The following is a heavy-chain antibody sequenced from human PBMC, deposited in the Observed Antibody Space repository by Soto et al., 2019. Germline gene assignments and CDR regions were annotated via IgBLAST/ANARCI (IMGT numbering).Heavy chain of an antibody. D-gene: IGHD2-15*01. J-gene: IGHJ5*02. CDR2: ISYDGSNK. Sequence: GGSLRLSCVASGFTFSSYAMHWVRQAPGKGLEWVAVISYDGSNKYYADSVKGRFTISRDNSKNTLYLQMNSLRAEDTAVYYCARWVAAPGWFDPWGQGTLVTVSS. CDR3: ARWVAAPGWFDP. CDR1: GFTFSSYA. V-gene: IGHV3-30-3*01.